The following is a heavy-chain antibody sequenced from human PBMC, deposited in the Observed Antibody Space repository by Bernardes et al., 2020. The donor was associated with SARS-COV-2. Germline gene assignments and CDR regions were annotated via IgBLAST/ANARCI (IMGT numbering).Heavy chain of an antibody. CDR3: TRVTKVGGVLYFSLDV. CDR2: MNRDGTIK. CDR1: GFDFSDHF. Sequence: GGSLRLSCEASGFDFSDHFMSWIRQAPGEGLECVSYMNRDGTIKYYADSVKGRFTISRDNAKSSLSLQMSSLRAEDTAVYYCTRVTKVGGVLYFSLDVWGQGTTVTVSS. V-gene: IGHV3-11*01. D-gene: IGHD3-10*01. J-gene: IGHJ6*02.